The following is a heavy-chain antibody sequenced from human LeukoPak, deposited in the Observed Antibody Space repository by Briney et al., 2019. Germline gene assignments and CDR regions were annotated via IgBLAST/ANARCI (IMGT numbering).Heavy chain of an antibody. CDR3: VREGPRGLAFDV. Sequence: GGSLRLSCAASAFTFSSHDMSWVRQAPGKGLEWVSGVSYSGDGTYYADSVKGRFAIFRENSKNTLYLHMNSLRAEDTAVYYCVREGPRGLAFDVWGQGTRVTVSS. CDR2: VSYSGDGT. CDR1: AFTFSSHD. V-gene: IGHV3-23*01. J-gene: IGHJ3*01.